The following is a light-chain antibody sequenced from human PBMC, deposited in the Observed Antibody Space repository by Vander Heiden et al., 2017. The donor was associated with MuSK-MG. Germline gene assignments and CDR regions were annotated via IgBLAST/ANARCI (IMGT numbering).Light chain of an antibody. Sequence: IQMTQSPSTLSASMGDTVTITCRDSQPISTWLAWYQQKPGKAPKLLIYMASDLETGVPSRFSGGGSGTEFTLTISSLHPDDFATYFCQQYQNNRWTFGQGTKVE. CDR2: MAS. CDR1: QPISTW. J-gene: IGKJ1*01. V-gene: IGKV1-5*03. CDR3: QQYQNNRWT.